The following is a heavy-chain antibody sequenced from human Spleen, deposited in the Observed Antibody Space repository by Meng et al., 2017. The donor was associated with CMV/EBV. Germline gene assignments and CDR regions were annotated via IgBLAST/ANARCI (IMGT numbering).Heavy chain of an antibody. Sequence: SLKISCAASGFTFDDYAMHWVRQAPGKGLEWVSGISWNSGSIGYADSVKGRFTISRDNAKNSLYLQMNSLRAEDTAVYYCARERGSDVFYYYYAMDVWGQGTTVTVSS. V-gene: IGHV3-9*01. CDR1: GFTFDDYA. CDR3: ARERGSDVFYYYYAMDV. J-gene: IGHJ6*02. CDR2: ISWNSGSI. D-gene: IGHD3-10*01.